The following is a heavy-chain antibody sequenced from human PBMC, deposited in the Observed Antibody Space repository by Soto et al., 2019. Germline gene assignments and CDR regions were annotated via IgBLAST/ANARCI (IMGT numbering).Heavy chain of an antibody. Sequence: VQLVQSGAEVKRPGASVNVSCKASGYTFTTFSIGWVRQAPGQGLEWMGWISAYNGNREYTQKFQGRVTMTTDTATSAGYLDLRSLRSDDSAVYYCSWKKGVVVAAVGDFDYWGQGTLVTVSS. CDR3: SWKKGVVVAAVGDFDY. CDR1: GYTFTTFS. J-gene: IGHJ4*02. V-gene: IGHV1-18*01. D-gene: IGHD2-15*01. CDR2: ISAYNGNR.